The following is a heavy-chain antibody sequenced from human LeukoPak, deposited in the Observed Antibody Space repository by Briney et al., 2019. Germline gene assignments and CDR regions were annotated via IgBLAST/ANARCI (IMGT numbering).Heavy chain of an antibody. D-gene: IGHD3-22*01. Sequence: SETLSLTCTVSGGSISSYYWSWIRQPPGKGLEWIGEINHSGSTKYNPSLKSRVTISVDTSKNQFSLKLNSVTAADTAVYYCARASYDYDSSGWVPFDYWGQGTLVTVSS. CDR2: INHSGST. CDR3: ARASYDYDSSGWVPFDY. CDR1: GGSISSYY. V-gene: IGHV4-34*01. J-gene: IGHJ4*02.